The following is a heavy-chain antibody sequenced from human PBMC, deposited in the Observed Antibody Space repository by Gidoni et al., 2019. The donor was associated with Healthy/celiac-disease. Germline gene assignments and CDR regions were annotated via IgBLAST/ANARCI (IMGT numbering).Heavy chain of an antibody. V-gene: IGHV1-46*01. CDR1: GYTFTSYY. CDR3: ARGVDTAMVRGINYGMDV. Sequence: QVQLVQSGAEVKKPGASVKVSCKASGYTFTSYYMPWVRQAPGQGLEWMGIINPSGGSTSYAQKFQGRVTMTRDTSTSTVYMELSSLRSEDTAVYYCARGVDTAMVRGINYGMDVWGQGTTVTVSS. CDR2: INPSGGST. D-gene: IGHD5-18*01. J-gene: IGHJ6*02.